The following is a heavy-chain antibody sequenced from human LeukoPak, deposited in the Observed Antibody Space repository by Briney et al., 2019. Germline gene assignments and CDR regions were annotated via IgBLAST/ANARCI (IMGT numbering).Heavy chain of an antibody. Sequence: SVKVSCKASGGTFSSYAISWVRQAPGQGLEWMAGIIPIFGTANYAQKFQGRVTITADESTSTAYMELSSLRSEDTAVYYCARAVPYYYGSGSYYYFDYWGQGTLVTVSS. D-gene: IGHD3-10*01. J-gene: IGHJ4*02. CDR3: ARAVPYYYGSGSYYYFDY. V-gene: IGHV1-69*01. CDR2: IIPIFGTA. CDR1: GGTFSSYA.